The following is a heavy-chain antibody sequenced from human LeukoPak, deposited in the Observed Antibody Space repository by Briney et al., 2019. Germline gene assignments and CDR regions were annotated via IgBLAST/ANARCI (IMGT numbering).Heavy chain of an antibody. CDR1: GYTFTSYG. J-gene: IGHJ4*02. CDR2: ISAYNGNT. Sequence: ASVKVSCKASGYTFTSYGISWVRQAPGQGLEWMGWISAYNGNTNYAQKLQGRVTMTTDTSTSTAYMEPRSLRSDDTAVYYCARDAGIAVAGPLGLDYWGQGTLVTVSS. CDR3: ARDAGIAVAGPLGLDY. D-gene: IGHD6-19*01. V-gene: IGHV1-18*01.